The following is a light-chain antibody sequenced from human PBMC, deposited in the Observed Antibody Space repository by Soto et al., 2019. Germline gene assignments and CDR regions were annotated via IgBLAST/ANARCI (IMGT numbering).Light chain of an antibody. CDR3: QQSYSTPAWT. J-gene: IGKJ1*01. Sequence: DIQMTQSPSSLSASVGDRVTITCRASQTIRNYLNWYQQKPGKAPKLLIYGAINLHSGVPSRFSGSGSGTDFTRTIRSLQPEDFATYYCQQSYSTPAWTFGQGTKVEIK. CDR2: GAI. CDR1: QTIRNY. V-gene: IGKV1-39*01.